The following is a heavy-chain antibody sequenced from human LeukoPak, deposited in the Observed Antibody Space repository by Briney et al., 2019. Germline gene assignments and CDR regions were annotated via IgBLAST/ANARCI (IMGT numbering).Heavy chain of an antibody. V-gene: IGHV1-69*13. J-gene: IGHJ4*02. D-gene: IGHD3-9*01. CDR3: ARGRGDILTGSYYFDY. CDR1: GGTFSSYA. CDR2: IIPIFGTA. Sequence: GASVKVSCKASGGTFSSYAISWVRQAPGQGLEWMGWIIPIFGTANYAQKFQGRVTITADESTSTAYMELSSLRSEDTAVYYCARGRGDILTGSYYFDYWGQGTLVTVSS.